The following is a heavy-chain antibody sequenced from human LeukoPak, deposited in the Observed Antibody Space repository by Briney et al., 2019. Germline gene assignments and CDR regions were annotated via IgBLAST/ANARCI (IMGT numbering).Heavy chain of an antibody. J-gene: IGHJ4*02. CDR3: ARDRPSPYYDSSGYYSLDY. CDR2: INPNSGGT. Sequence: ASVKVCCKASGYTFNGYYMHWVRQAPGQGLEWMGWINPNSGGTNYAQKFQGRVTMTRDTSISTAYMELSRLRSDDTAVYYCARDRPSPYYDSSGYYSLDYWGQGTLVTVSS. D-gene: IGHD3-22*01. CDR1: GYTFNGYY. V-gene: IGHV1-2*02.